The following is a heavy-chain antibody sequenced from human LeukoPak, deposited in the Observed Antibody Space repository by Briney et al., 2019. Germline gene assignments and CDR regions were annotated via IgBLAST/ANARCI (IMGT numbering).Heavy chain of an antibody. CDR2: IKSKTDGGTT. V-gene: IGHV3-15*07. Sequence: RGSLRLSCAASGFTFSNAWMNWVRQAPGKGLEWVGRIKSKTDGGTTDYAAPVKGRFTISRDGSKNTLYLQMNSLKTEDTAVYYCTTSYYYASSGYYYDDYWGQGTLVTVSS. J-gene: IGHJ4*02. D-gene: IGHD3-22*01. CDR3: TTSYYYASSGYYYDDY. CDR1: GFTFSNAW.